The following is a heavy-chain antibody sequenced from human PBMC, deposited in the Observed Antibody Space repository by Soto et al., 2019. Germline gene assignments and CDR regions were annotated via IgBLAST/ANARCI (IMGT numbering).Heavy chain of an antibody. CDR1: GGSISSGGYY. CDR3: AKWWWVSGWTPDDAFDI. Sequence: SETLSLTCTVSGGSISSGGYYWSWIRQHPGKGLEWIGYIYYSGSTYYNPSLKSRVTISVDTSKNQFSLKLSSVTAADTAVYYCAKWWWVSGWTPDDAFDIWGQGTMVTVS. D-gene: IGHD6-19*01. CDR2: IYYSGST. V-gene: IGHV4-31*03. J-gene: IGHJ3*02.